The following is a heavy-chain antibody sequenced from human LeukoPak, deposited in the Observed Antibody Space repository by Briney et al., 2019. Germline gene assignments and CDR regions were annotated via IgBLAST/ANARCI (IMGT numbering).Heavy chain of an antibody. J-gene: IGHJ4*02. V-gene: IGHV3-74*01. Sequence: SGGSLRLSCAASGFTFSTYWMHWVRQAPGKGLVWVSNINSDGSSTSYADSVRGRFTVSRDNAKNTVYLQTNSLRVEDTGVYYCARGTRYGGNDFDYWGQGTLVTVSS. CDR1: GFTFSTYW. D-gene: IGHD4-23*01. CDR3: ARGTRYGGNDFDY. CDR2: INSDGSST.